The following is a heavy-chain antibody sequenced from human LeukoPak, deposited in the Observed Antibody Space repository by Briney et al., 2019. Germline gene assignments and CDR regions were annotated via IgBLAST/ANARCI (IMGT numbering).Heavy chain of an antibody. CDR1: GGSISSYY. CDR3: ARAYRGGAAGFDY. D-gene: IGHD6-13*01. CDR2: VFPSGGT. V-gene: IGHV4-4*07. J-gene: IGHJ4*02. Sequence: SETLSLTCTVSGGSISSYYWSWVRQPAGKGLEWIGRVFPSGGTNYSPSLKTRVTVSVDTSKNQFSLKLSSLTAADTAVYYCARAYRGGAAGFDYWGQGTLVTVSS.